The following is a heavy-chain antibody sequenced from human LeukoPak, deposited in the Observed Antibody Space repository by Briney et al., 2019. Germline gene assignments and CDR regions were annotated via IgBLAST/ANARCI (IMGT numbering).Heavy chain of an antibody. Sequence: SETLSLTCTVSGGSISGYYWSWIRQPPGKGLEWIGYIHYSGSTNYNASLKSRLTISVDTSKNQCSLKVRSVTAADTAVYYCAREAREGHVFDIWGQGTMVTVSS. CDR2: IHYSGST. CDR1: GGSISGYY. CDR3: AREAREGHVFDI. V-gene: IGHV4-59*01. D-gene: IGHD5-24*01. J-gene: IGHJ3*02.